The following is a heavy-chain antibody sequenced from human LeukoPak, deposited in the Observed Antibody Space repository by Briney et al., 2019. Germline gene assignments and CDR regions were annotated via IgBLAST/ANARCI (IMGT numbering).Heavy chain of an antibody. D-gene: IGHD3-10*01. Sequence: SETLSLTCAVYVGSFSGYYWSWIRQPPGKGLEWIGEINHSGSTNYNPSLKSRVTISVDTSKNQFSLKLSSVTAADTAVYYCARAIREVRGVLWYYYGMDVWGQGTTVTVSS. CDR2: INHSGST. CDR1: VGSFSGYY. V-gene: IGHV4-34*01. J-gene: IGHJ6*02. CDR3: ARAIREVRGVLWYYYGMDV.